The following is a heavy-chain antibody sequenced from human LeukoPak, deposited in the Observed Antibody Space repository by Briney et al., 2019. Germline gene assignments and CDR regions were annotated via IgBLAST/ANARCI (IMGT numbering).Heavy chain of an antibody. Sequence: GGSLRLSFAASGFTFSSYAMHWVRQAPGKGLEWVAVISYDGSNKYYADSVKGRFTISRDNSKNTLYLQMNSLRAEDTAVYYCARDPADYDSSGYYQLDYWGQGTLVTVSS. CDR2: ISYDGSNK. J-gene: IGHJ4*02. CDR3: ARDPADYDSSGYYQLDY. V-gene: IGHV3-30-3*01. CDR1: GFTFSSYA. D-gene: IGHD3-22*01.